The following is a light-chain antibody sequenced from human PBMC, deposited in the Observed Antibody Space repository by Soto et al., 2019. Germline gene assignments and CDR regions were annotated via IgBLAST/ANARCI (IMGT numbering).Light chain of an antibody. CDR1: QSITNY. CDR2: AAD. J-gene: IGKJ1*01. CDR3: QQSYDMPWT. V-gene: IGKV1-39*01. Sequence: MTQSPLSLPVTPGEPASISCRSSQSITNYLTWFQQKPGKAPSLLIFAADNLQDGVPSRFSGSGSGRDFSLTISSLQPEDFATYYCQQSYDMPWTFGQGTKVDI.